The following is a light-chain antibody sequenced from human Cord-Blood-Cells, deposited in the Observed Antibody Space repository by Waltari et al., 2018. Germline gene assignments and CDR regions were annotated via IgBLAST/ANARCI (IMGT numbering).Light chain of an antibody. CDR1: SRDVGSYNL. J-gene: IGLJ3*02. V-gene: IGLV2-23*02. CDR2: EVR. CDR3: CSYAGSSTLV. Sequence: QSALTQPASVSGSPGQSITISCTGTSRDVGSYNLVSWYQQPPGKAPKLVIDEVRKRPSGVSNRFSGSKSGNTASLTISGLQAEDEADYYCCSYAGSSTLVFGGGTKLTVL.